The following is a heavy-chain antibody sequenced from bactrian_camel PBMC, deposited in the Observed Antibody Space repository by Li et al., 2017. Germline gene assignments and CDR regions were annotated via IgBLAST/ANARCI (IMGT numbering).Heavy chain of an antibody. J-gene: IGHJ2*01. CDR1: GFTFSRHY. V-gene: IGHV3-2*01. CDR2: IYSDGTIR. Sequence: QVQLVESGGGLVQPGGSLRLSCAASGFTFSRHYMSWVRQAPGKGLEWVSTIYSDGTIRYYADSVQGRFSISRDNAKNVLYLQMNSLKSEDTALYYCATDPYSDYDVDLNLLLEVWGQGTQVTVS. CDR3: ATDPYSDYDVDLNLLLEV. D-gene: IGHD4*01.